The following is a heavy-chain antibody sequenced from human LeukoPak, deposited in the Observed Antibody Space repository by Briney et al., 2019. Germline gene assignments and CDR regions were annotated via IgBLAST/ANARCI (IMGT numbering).Heavy chain of an antibody. Sequence: SVKASCKASGYTFTSYDINWVRQATGQGLEWMGGIIPIFGTANYAQKFQGRVTITTDESTSTAYMELSSLRSEDTAVYYCAREYYYDSSGPRGDAFDIWGQGTMVTVSS. CDR3: AREYYYDSSGPRGDAFDI. V-gene: IGHV1-69*05. J-gene: IGHJ3*02. CDR1: GYTFTSYD. CDR2: IIPIFGTA. D-gene: IGHD3-22*01.